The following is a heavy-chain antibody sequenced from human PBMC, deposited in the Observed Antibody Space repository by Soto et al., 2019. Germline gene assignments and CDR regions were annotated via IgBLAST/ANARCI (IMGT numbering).Heavy chain of an antibody. CDR3: ASLVSGGYGNWFDP. CDR2: IYYSGST. J-gene: IGHJ5*02. Sequence: SETLSLTCTVSGGSISSSSYYWGWIRQPPGKGLEWIGSIYYSGSTYYNPSLKSRVTISVDTSKNQFSLKLSSVTAADTAVYYCASLVSGGYGNWFDPWGQGTLVTVSS. V-gene: IGHV4-39*01. D-gene: IGHD5-12*01. CDR1: GGSISSSSYY.